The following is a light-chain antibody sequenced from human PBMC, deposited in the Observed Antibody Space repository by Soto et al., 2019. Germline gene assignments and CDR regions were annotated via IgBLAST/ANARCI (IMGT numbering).Light chain of an antibody. CDR1: SSNIGAGYD. CDR3: QSYDSRLSGSV. CDR2: DNR. Sequence: QAVVMQPPSVSGAPGQRVTISCTGSSSNIGAGYDVHWFQQLPGTAPKVLIYDNRKRPSGVPDRFSGSKSGTSASLAITGLQAEDEADYYCQSYDSRLSGSVFGGGTKLTVL. J-gene: IGLJ3*02. V-gene: IGLV1-40*01.